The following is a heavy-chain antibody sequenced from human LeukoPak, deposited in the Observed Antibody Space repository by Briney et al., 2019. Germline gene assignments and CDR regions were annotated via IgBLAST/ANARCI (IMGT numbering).Heavy chain of an antibody. CDR2: ISYDGSNK. CDR1: GFTFSSYA. J-gene: IGHJ4*02. CDR3: AKDGRGGYFDY. D-gene: IGHD3-10*01. Sequence: PGGSLRLSCAASGFTFSSYAMHWVRQAPGKGLEWVAVISYDGSNKYYADSVKGRFTISRDNSKNTLYLQMNSLRAEDTAVYYCAKDGRGGYFDYWGQGTLVTVSS. V-gene: IGHV3-30-3*01.